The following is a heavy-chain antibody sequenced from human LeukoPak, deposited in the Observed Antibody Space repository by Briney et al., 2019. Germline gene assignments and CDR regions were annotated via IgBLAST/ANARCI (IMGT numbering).Heavy chain of an antibody. D-gene: IGHD3-10*01. Sequence: SQTLSLTCTVSGGSISSGSYYWSWIRQPAGKGLEWIGRIYSSGNTNYNPSLKSRITMSIDTSNNQFSLKLTSVTAADTAVYYCARSPTRGNWFDPWGQGTLVTVSS. CDR2: IYSSGNT. J-gene: IGHJ5*02. V-gene: IGHV4-61*02. CDR3: ARSPTRGNWFDP. CDR1: GGSISSGSYY.